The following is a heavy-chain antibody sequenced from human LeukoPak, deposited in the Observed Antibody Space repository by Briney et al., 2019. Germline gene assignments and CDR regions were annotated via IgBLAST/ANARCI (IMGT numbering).Heavy chain of an antibody. Sequence: KPSETLSLTCTVSGDSISRSTYYWGWIRQPPGKGLEWIGSIYYSGSTYYNTSLKSRVSTSVDTSKNQFSLKLRSVNAADTAVYYCAAMAPTKYWGQGTLVTVSS. J-gene: IGHJ4*02. D-gene: IGHD2-8*01. CDR2: IYYSGST. CDR1: GDSISRSTYY. CDR3: AAMAPTKY. V-gene: IGHV4-39*01.